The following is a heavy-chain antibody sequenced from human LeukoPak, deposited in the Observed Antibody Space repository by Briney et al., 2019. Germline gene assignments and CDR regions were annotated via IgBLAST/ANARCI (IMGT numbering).Heavy chain of an antibody. CDR3: ARAPYCSSTTCRFDY. CDR1: GFTLSSYA. J-gene: IGHJ4*02. D-gene: IGHD2-2*01. V-gene: IGHV3-23*01. Sequence: PGGSLRLSCAASGFTLSSYAMSWVRQAPGKGLEWVSVISGSGRSTYYADSVKGRFTISRDNSKNTLYLQMNSLRAEDTAVYYCARAPYCSSTTCRFDYWGQGTLVTVSS. CDR2: ISGSGRST.